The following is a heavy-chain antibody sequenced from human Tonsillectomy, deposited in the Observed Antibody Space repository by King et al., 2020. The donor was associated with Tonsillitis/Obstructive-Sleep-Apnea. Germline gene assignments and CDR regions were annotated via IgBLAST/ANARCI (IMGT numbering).Heavy chain of an antibody. V-gene: IGHV4-39*01. CDR2: IYFSGTT. CDR3: ARQGDLSSDTLDY. J-gene: IGHJ4*02. Sequence: QLQVSGPGLVKPSETLSLTCSVSGDSIGKSPYYWAWIRQPPGKGLEWIGCIYFSGTTYYNPSLKSRVTLSVDTSKNYFSLKMSSVTAADTAVFYCARQGDLSSDTLDYWGQGAQVSVSS. D-gene: IGHD6-19*01. CDR1: GDSIGKSPYY.